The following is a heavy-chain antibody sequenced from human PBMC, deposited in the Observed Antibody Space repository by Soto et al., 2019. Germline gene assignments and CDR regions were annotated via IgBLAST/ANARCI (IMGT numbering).Heavy chain of an antibody. J-gene: IGHJ4*02. CDR1: GGTFSSYT. CDR2: IIPILGIA. D-gene: IGHD3-22*01. V-gene: IGHV1-69*02. CDR3: ATAGLDYYDSSGSVLDY. Sequence: SVKVSCKASGGTFSSYTISWVRQAPGQGLEWMGRIIPILGIANYAQKFQGRVTITADKSTSTAYMELSSLRSEDTAVYYCATAGLDYYDSSGSVLDYWGQGTPVTVS.